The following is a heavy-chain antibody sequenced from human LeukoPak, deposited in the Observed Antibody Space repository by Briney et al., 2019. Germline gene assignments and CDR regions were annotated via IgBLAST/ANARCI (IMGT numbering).Heavy chain of an antibody. D-gene: IGHD6-19*01. Sequence: GGSLRLSCAASGLHFSGTAMSWVRQAPGKGLEWVSAISHDGMNAYYADSVKGRFTISRDNSKKTVSLEMSSLTAADTGVYYCAKDGAQYSSGPECDPRSQGALVTVSP. CDR2: ISHDGMNA. V-gene: IGHV3-23*01. CDR3: AKDGAQYSSGPECDP. J-gene: IGHJ5*02. CDR1: GLHFSGTA.